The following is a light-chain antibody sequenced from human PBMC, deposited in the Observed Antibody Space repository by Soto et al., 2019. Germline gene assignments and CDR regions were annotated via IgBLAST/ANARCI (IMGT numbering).Light chain of an antibody. CDR3: QQLNSYPIT. CDR2: AAS. V-gene: IGKV1-9*01. J-gene: IGKJ5*01. CDR1: QGISSY. Sequence: DIQLTQSPSFLSASVGDRVTITCRASQGISSYLVWYQQRPGKAPKLLIYAASTLQSGVPSRFSGSGSGTEFTLTISSLQPEDFATYYCQQLNSYPITFGLGTRLEMK.